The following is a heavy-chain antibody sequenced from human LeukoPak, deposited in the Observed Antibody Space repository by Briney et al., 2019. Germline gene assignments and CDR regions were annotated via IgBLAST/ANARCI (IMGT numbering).Heavy chain of an antibody. CDR3: ARDLDTAMADY. V-gene: IGHV4-34*01. Sequence: SETLSLTCAVYGGSFSGYYWSWIRQPPGKGLEWIGEINHSGSTNYNPSLKSRVTISVDTSKNQFSLKLSSVTAADTAVYYCARDLDTAMADYWGQGTLVTVSS. J-gene: IGHJ4*02. CDR2: INHSGST. D-gene: IGHD5-18*01. CDR1: GGSFSGYY.